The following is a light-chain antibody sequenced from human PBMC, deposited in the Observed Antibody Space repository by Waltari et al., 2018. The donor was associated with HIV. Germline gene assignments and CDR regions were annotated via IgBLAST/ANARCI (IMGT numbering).Light chain of an antibody. CDR1: SSNLGAGYA. CDR2: DNN. CDR3: QSYDTSLSAVV. V-gene: IGLV1-40*01. Sequence: QSVVTQPPSVSGAPGQRITISCSGSSSNLGAGYAVHWYQQLPGTAPKVIIYDNNKRPSGVPDRCSGSKSGTSASLAITGLQAEDEAEYYCQSYDTSLSAVVFGGGTTLTVL. J-gene: IGLJ3*02.